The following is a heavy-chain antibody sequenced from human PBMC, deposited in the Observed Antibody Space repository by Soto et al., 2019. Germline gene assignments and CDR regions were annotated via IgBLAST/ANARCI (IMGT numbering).Heavy chain of an antibody. CDR1: GFTVSNNY. D-gene: IGHD3-10*01. J-gene: IGHJ4*02. CDR2: IYSGGYT. CDR3: GTARGGGGY. Sequence: EVQLVESGGGLIQPGGSLRLSCAVSGFTVSNNYMSWVRQAPGKGLEGVSVIYSGGYTAYGDSVKGRFTISRDNSKNPLYVKINTLGADDPAFYFGGTARGGGGYWGQGTLVTVSS. V-gene: IGHV3-53*01.